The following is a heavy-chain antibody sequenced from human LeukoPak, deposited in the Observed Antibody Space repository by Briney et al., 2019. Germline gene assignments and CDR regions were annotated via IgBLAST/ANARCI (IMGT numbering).Heavy chain of an antibody. Sequence: PGGSLRLSCAASGFTFSSYAMSWVRQAPGKGLEWVSAISGSGGSTYYADSVKGRFTISRDNSKNTLYLQMNSLRAGDTAVYYCAKYRGYGDMYYFDYWGQGTLVTVSS. J-gene: IGHJ4*02. D-gene: IGHD4-17*01. V-gene: IGHV3-23*01. CDR1: GFTFSSYA. CDR2: ISGSGGST. CDR3: AKYRGYGDMYYFDY.